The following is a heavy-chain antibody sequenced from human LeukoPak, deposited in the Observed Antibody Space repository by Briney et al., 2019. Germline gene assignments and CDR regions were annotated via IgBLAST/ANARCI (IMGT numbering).Heavy chain of an antibody. D-gene: IGHD3-16*01. V-gene: IGHV3-33*01. CDR3: ARANYDYAEAFDY. Sequence: GGSLRLSCAASGFTFSSYGMHWVRQAPGKGLEWVAVIWYDGSNKYYADSVKGRFTISRDNSKNTLYLQMNSLRAEDTAVYYCARANYDYAEAFDYWGQGTLVTVSS. J-gene: IGHJ4*02. CDR1: GFTFSSYG. CDR2: IWYDGSNK.